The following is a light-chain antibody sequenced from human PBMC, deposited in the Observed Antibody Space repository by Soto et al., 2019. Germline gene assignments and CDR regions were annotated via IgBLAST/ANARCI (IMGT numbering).Light chain of an antibody. CDR3: SSYTSSSPYV. Sequence: QSVLTQPASGYGSPGQSISISCNGTSSDVGGYNYVSWYQQHPGKAPKLMIYDVSNRPSGVSNRFSGSKSGNTASLTISGLQAEDEADYYCSSYTSSSPYVFGTGTKVTVL. J-gene: IGLJ1*01. V-gene: IGLV2-14*01. CDR2: DVS. CDR1: SSDVGGYNY.